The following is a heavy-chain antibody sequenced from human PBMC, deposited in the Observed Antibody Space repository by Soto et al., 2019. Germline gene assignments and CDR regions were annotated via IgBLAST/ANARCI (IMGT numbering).Heavy chain of an antibody. CDR3: ARYSGYDLKYYYYYYGMDV. D-gene: IGHD5-12*01. V-gene: IGHV1-69*01. J-gene: IGHJ6*02. Sequence: QVQLVQSGAEVKKPGASVKVSCKASGYSLTNYYMHWVRQAPGQGLEWMGGIIPIFGTANYAQKFQGRVTITADESTSTAYMELSSLRSEDTAVYYCARYSGYDLKYYYYYYGMDVWGQGTTVTVSS. CDR2: IIPIFGTA. CDR1: GYSLTNYY.